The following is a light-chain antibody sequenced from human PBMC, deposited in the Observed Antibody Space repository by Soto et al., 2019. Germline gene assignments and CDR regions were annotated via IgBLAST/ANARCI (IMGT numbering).Light chain of an antibody. Sequence: DRVTITCRASQSISSYLNWYQQKPGKAPKLLIYAASSLQSGVPSRFSGSGSGTDFTLTISSLQPEDFATYYCQQANSFPLTFGGGTKVDIK. CDR2: AAS. V-gene: IGKV1-12*01. J-gene: IGKJ4*01. CDR1: QSISSY. CDR3: QQANSFPLT.